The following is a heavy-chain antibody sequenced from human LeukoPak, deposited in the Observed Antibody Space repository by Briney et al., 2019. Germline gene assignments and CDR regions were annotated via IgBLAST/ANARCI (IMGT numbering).Heavy chain of an antibody. CDR2: IYHSGST. CDR3: LGTVLWFGEFFDY. D-gene: IGHD3-10*01. V-gene: IGHV4-38-2*02. J-gene: IGHJ4*02. Sequence: SETLSLTCTVSGYSISSGYYWGWIRQPPGKGLEWIGSIYHSGSTYYNPSLKSRVTISVDTSKNQFSLKLSSVTAADTAVYYCLGTVLWFGEFFDYWGQGTLVTVSS. CDR1: GYSISSGYY.